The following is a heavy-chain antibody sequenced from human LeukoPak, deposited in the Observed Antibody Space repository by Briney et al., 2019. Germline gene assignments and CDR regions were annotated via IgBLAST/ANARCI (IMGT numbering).Heavy chain of an antibody. CDR2: INPNSGGT. CDR1: GYTFTDYY. V-gene: IGHV1-2*02. D-gene: IGHD3-22*01. J-gene: IGHJ4*02. CDR3: ARDWGYYDSSGYYS. Sequence: ASVKVSCKASGYTFTDYYMHWVRQAPGQGLEWMGWINPNSGGTNYAQKFQGRVTMTRDTSISTAYMELSRLRSDDTAVYYCARDWGYYDSSGYYSWGQGTLVTVSS.